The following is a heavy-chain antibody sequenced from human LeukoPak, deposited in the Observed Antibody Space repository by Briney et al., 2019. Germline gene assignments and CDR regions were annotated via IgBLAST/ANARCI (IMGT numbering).Heavy chain of an antibody. CDR1: GFTFSSYG. J-gene: IGHJ6*02. CDR2: ISYDGSNK. CDR3: AKIGEVRYHYYGMDV. D-gene: IGHD3-16*01. Sequence: GRSLRLSCAASGFTFSSYGMHWVRQAPGKGLEWVAVISYDGSNKYYADSVKGRFTISRDNSKNTLYLQMNSLRAEDTAVYYCAKIGEVRYHYYGMDVWGQGTTVTVSS. V-gene: IGHV3-30*18.